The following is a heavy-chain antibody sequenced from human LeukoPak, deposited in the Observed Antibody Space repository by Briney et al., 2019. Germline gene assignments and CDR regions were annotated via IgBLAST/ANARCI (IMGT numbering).Heavy chain of an antibody. V-gene: IGHV3-30*02. Sequence: LGGSLRLSCAASGFTFSSYGMHWVRQAPGKGLEWVAFIRYDGSNKYYADSVKGRFTISRDNSKNTLYLQMNSLRAEDTAVYYCSSYGSGSYYLADYWGQGTLVTVSS. CDR3: SSYGSGSYYLADY. CDR1: GFTFSSYG. J-gene: IGHJ4*02. D-gene: IGHD3-10*01. CDR2: IRYDGSNK.